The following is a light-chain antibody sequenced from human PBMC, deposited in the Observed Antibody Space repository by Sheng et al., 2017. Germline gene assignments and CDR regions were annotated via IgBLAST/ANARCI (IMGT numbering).Light chain of an antibody. J-gene: IGLJ1*01. CDR2: GKN. V-gene: IGLV3-19*01. CDR3: NSRDSSG. CDR1: SLRSYY. Sequence: SSELTQDPAVSVALGQTVRITCQGDSLRSYYASWYQQKPGQAPVLVIYGKNNRPSGIPDRFSGSSSGNTASLTITGAQAEDEADYYCNSRDSSGFGTGTKVTVL.